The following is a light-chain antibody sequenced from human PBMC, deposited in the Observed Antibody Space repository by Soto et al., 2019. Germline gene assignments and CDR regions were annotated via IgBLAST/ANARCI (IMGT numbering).Light chain of an antibody. CDR3: QQYGNSPWT. V-gene: IGKV3-20*01. CDR1: QSVTSSY. CDR2: GAS. J-gene: IGKJ1*01. Sequence: EIVLTQSPGTLSLSPGERATLSCRASQSVTSSYLAWYQQKPGQAPRLFIYGASSRATGIPDRLSGSGSGTDFTLTISRLEPEDFAVYHCQQYGNSPWTFGQGTKLEIK.